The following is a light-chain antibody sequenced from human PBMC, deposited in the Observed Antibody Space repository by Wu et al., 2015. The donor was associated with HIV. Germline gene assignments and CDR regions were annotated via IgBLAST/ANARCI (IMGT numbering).Light chain of an antibody. J-gene: IGKJ2*03. CDR1: QSVSSSY. CDR3: QQTYRTPGS. Sequence: EIVLTQSPGTLSLSPGERATLSCRASQSVSSSYLAWYQQKPGQAPRLLIYGASSRATGIPDRFSGSGSGTDFTLTISSLQPEDLATYYCQQTYRTPGSFGQGTKLEIK. V-gene: IGKV3-20*01. CDR2: GAS.